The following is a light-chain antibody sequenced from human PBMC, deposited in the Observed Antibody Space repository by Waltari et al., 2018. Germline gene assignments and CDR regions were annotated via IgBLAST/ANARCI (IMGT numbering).Light chain of an antibody. CDR1: SSDLGAHKH. CDR3: TSFTSSATWV. CDR2: EVS. J-gene: IGLJ3*02. Sequence: QSALTQPASVSGSPGQSTTLPCSGTSSDLGAHKHVPWYQQHPGKAPKLMIYEVSNRPSGVSNRFSGSKSGNTASLTISGLQADDESHYYCTSFTSSATWVFGGGTKVTVL. V-gene: IGLV2-14*01.